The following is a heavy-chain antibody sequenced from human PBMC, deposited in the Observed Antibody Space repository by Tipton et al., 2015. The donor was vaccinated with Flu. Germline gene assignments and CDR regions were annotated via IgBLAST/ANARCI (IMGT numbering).Heavy chain of an antibody. D-gene: IGHD3-10*01. V-gene: IGHV4-59*01. J-gene: IGHJ5*02. CDR3: ARDSMVRGTIGP. CDR2: IDKSGNT. CDR1: GVSISSYY. Sequence: TLSLTCTVSGVSISSYYWSWVRQPPGKGLEWIGYIDKSGNTNYNPSLKSRVTIVLDTSKNQFSLKLTSVTAADTAVYYCARDSMVRGTIGPWGQGTLVTVSS.